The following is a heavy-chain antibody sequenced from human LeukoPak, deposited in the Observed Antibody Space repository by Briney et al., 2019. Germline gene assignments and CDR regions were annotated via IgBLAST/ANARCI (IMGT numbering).Heavy chain of an antibody. D-gene: IGHD3-3*01. V-gene: IGHV3-53*01. CDR2: IYSGGST. Sequence: GGSLRLSCAASGFTVSSNYMSWVRQAPGKGLEWVSVIYSGGSTYYADSVKGRFTISRDNAKNTLYLQMNSLRAEDTAVYYCARSYYDFWSGYYLFDYWGQGTLVTVPS. CDR1: GFTVSSNY. CDR3: ARSYYDFWSGYYLFDY. J-gene: IGHJ4*02.